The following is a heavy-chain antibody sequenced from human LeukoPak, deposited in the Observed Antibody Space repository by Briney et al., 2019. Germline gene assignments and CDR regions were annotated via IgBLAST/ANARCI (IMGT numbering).Heavy chain of an antibody. CDR2: IYTIGNT. D-gene: IGHD3-3*01. CDR3: ARGGKWSNWFDP. CDR1: GASISRGSHY. V-gene: IGHV4-61*02. J-gene: IGHJ5*02. Sequence: SQTLSLTCTVSGASISRGSHYWSWIRQPAGKGLEWIGRIYTIGNTNYSPSLWRRVTISVDTSKNQFSLKLSSVTAADTAVYYCARGGKWSNWFDPWGQGTLVTVSS.